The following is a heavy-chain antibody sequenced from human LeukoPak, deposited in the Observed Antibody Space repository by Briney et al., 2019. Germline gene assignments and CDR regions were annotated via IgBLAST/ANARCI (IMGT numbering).Heavy chain of an antibody. CDR3: ARADIVAPRLYYYYGMDV. D-gene: IGHD5-12*01. V-gene: IGHV1-18*01. CDR2: ISAYNGNT. CDR1: GYTFTSYG. J-gene: IGHJ6*02. Sequence: ASVKVSCKASGYTFTSYGISWVRQASGQGLEWMGWISAYNGNTNYAQKLQGRVTMTTDTSTSTAYMELRSLRSDDTAVYYCARADIVAPRLYYYYGMDVWGQGTTVTVSS.